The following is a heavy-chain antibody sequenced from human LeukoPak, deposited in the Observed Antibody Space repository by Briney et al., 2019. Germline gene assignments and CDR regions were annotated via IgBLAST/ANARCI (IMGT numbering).Heavy chain of an antibody. Sequence: ASVKVSCKVSGYTLTELSMHWVRQAPGKGLEWMGGFDPEDGETIYAQKFQGRVTMTEDTSTDTAYMELSSLRSEDTAVYYCATDLGGTTSFDYWGQGTLVTVSP. D-gene: IGHD1-1*01. CDR2: FDPEDGET. V-gene: IGHV1-24*01. CDR3: ATDLGGTTSFDY. CDR1: GYTLTELS. J-gene: IGHJ4*02.